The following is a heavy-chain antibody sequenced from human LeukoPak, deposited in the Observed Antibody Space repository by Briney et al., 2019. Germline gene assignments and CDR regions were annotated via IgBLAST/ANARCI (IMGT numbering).Heavy chain of an antibody. CDR3: TRSRGSLPYY. CDR2: IRSKAYGGTT. V-gene: IGHV3-49*04. D-gene: IGHD1-26*01. Sequence: GGSLRLSCTASGFTFGDYAMSWVRQAPGKGLEWVGFIRSKAYGGTTEYAASAKGRFTISRDDSKSIAYLQMNGLKTEDTAVYYCTRSRGSLPYYWGQGTLVTVSS. CDR1: GFTFGDYA. J-gene: IGHJ4*02.